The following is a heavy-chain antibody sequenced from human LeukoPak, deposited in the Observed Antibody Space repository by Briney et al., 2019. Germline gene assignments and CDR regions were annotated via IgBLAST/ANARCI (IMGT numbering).Heavy chain of an antibody. D-gene: IGHD2/OR15-2a*01. CDR3: AREGNGLLSKDFDY. CDR2: IGPHSSAT. CDR1: GFTFTDYY. Sequence: ASMKVSCKSSGFTFTDYYIHWVRQAPGQGLEWMGYIGPHSSATSSPQEFQGRVTMTRDTSLSTAYMELTRLTSDDTAVYYCAREGNGLLSKDFDYWGQGTLVTVSS. J-gene: IGHJ4*02. V-gene: IGHV1-2*02.